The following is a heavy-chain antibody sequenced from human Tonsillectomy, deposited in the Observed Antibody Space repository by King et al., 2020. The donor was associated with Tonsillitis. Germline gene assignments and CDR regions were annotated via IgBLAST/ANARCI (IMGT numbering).Heavy chain of an antibody. CDR3: ARDKVGYCSGGSCLTNV. CDR1: GGTFSSYA. Sequence: QLVPSGAEVKKPGSSVKVSCKASGGTFSSYAISWVRQAPGQGLEWMGRIIPILGIANYAQKFQGRVTITADKSTSTAYMELSSLRSEDTAVYYCARDKVGYCSGGSCLTNVWGQGTLVTVSS. D-gene: IGHD2-15*01. J-gene: IGHJ4*02. CDR2: IIPILGIA. V-gene: IGHV1-69*09.